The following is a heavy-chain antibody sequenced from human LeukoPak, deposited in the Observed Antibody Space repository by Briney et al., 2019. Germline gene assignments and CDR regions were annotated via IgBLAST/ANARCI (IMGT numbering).Heavy chain of an antibody. CDR3: AKGLSTGWYDAFDF. Sequence: GGSLRLSCAVSGFTFSSYAMSWVRQALGKGLEWVSGVTISGGSTYYADSVKGRFTISRDTSKNTLYLQMNSLRAEDTAVYYCAKGLSTGWYDAFDFWGQGTMVTVSS. J-gene: IGHJ3*01. V-gene: IGHV3-23*01. D-gene: IGHD6-19*01. CDR1: GFTFSSYA. CDR2: VTISGGST.